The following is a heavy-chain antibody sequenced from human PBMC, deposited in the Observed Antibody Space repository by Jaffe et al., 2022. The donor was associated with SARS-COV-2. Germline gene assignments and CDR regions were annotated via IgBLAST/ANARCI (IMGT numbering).Heavy chain of an antibody. Sequence: EVQLVESGGGLVQPGRSLRLSCAASGFTFDDYAMHWVRQAPGKGLEWVSGISWNSGSIGYADSVKGRFTISRDNAKNSLYLQMNSLRAEDTALYYCAKSGGDLWFGDPYYYMDVWGKGTTVTVSS. D-gene: IGHD3-10*01. V-gene: IGHV3-9*01. CDR2: ISWNSGSI. J-gene: IGHJ6*03. CDR1: GFTFDDYA. CDR3: AKSGGDLWFGDPYYYMDV.